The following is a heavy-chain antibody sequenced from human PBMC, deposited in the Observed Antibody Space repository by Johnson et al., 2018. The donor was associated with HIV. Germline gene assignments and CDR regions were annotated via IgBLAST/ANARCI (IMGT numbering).Heavy chain of an antibody. J-gene: IGHJ3*02. V-gene: IGHV3-15*01. Sequence: VQLVESGGGLVQPGGSLRLSCAASGFTFSSYAMSWVRQAPGKGLEWIGRIKSKTDGGTTDYGAPVKGRFSISRDDSKNTVCLQMNSLKTEYTAVYYCATLIKMFGVVTLDAFDIWGQGTMVTGSS. CDR1: GFTFSSYA. D-gene: IGHD2-21*02. CDR2: IKSKTDGGTT. CDR3: ATLIKMFGVVTLDAFDI.